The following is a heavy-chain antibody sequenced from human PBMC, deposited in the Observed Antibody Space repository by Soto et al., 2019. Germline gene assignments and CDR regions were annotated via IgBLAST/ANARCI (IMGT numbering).Heavy chain of an antibody. D-gene: IGHD1-7*01. CDR3: AGEPDDWNYGGGMDV. V-gene: IGHV6-1*01. Sequence: SQTLSLTCAISGDSVSSNSAAWNWIRQSPSRGLEWLGRTYYRSKSYNDYAVSVKSRITINPDTSKNQFSLQLNSVTPEDTAEYYCAGEPDDWNYGGGMDVWGQGTTVTVSS. J-gene: IGHJ6*02. CDR1: GDSVSSNSAA. CDR2: TYYRSKSYN.